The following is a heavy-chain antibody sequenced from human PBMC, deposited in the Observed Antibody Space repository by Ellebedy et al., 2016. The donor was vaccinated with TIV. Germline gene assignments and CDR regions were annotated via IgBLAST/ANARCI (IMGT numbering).Heavy chain of an antibody. J-gene: IGHJ6*02. Sequence: PGGSLRLSCAASGFTFSSYSMNWVRQAPGKGLEWVSSISSSSSYIYYADSVKGRFTISRDNAKNSLYLQMNSLRAEDTAVYYCARAIISYDSSGYYPNYYYGMDVWGQGTTVTVSS. CDR2: ISSSSSYI. CDR1: GFTFSSYS. V-gene: IGHV3-21*01. CDR3: ARAIISYDSSGYYPNYYYGMDV. D-gene: IGHD3-22*01.